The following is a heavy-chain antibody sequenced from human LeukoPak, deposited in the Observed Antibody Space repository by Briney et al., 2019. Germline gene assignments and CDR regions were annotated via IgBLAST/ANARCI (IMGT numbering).Heavy chain of an antibody. CDR3: ARADCSGSTCYLRRSWFDP. J-gene: IGHJ5*02. Sequence: GGSLRLSCAASGFTFSSFDMNWGRQAPGKGLEWVSSISTSSRYIYYRDSVKGRFTISRDDAKNSLYLQMNSPRVEDTAVYYCARADCSGSTCYLRRSWFDPWGQGTLVTVSS. D-gene: IGHD2-2*01. CDR1: GFTFSSFD. CDR2: ISTSSRYI. V-gene: IGHV3-21*01.